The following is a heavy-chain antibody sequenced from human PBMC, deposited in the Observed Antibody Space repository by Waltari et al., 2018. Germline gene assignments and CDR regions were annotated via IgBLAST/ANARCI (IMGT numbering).Heavy chain of an antibody. CDR2: MSRRGSTR. V-gene: IGHV3-48*03. CDR1: GFTFSSYE. Sequence: EVQLVESGGGLVQPGGSLRLSCAASGFTFSSYEMNWVRQAPGKGLYVVSYMSRRGSTRYYADSVKGRCTISRDNAKNSLYLQMNSLRAEDTAVYYCARVGYPRDYYYGMDVWGQGTTVTVSS. J-gene: IGHJ6*02. CDR3: ARVGYPRDYYYGMDV. D-gene: IGHD2-15*01.